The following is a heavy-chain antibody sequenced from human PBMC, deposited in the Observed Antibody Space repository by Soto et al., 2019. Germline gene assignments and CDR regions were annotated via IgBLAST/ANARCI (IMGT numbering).Heavy chain of an antibody. Sequence: GASVKVSCKTSGYTFTTYGVSWVRQAPGQGLEWMGWISAYNGNTNYAQKLQGRIALTTDTSTNTAYMELLSLTSDDTAVYFCATYYFGSGSYYRFDTWGQGTLVTVSS. V-gene: IGHV1-18*04. D-gene: IGHD3-10*01. CDR2: ISAYNGNT. CDR1: GYTFTTYG. CDR3: ATYYFGSGSYYRFDT. J-gene: IGHJ4*02.